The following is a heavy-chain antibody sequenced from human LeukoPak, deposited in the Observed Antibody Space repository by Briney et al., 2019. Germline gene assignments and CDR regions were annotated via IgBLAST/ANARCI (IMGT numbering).Heavy chain of an antibody. Sequence: PGGSLRLSCAASGFTFRDYGMGWVRQAPGKGLEWIGYIYYSGSTNYNPSLKSRVTISVDTSKNQFSLKLSSVTAADTAVYYCAREGLELALEDYYYYYYMDVWGKGTTVTVSS. CDR1: GFTFRDYG. J-gene: IGHJ6*03. V-gene: IGHV4-59*01. CDR3: AREGLELALEDYYYYYYMDV. CDR2: IYYSGST. D-gene: IGHD1-7*01.